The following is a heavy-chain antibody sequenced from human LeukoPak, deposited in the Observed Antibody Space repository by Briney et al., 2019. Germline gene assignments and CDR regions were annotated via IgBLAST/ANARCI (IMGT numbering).Heavy chain of an antibody. V-gene: IGHV3-21*01. D-gene: IGHD4-11*01. J-gene: IGHJ4*02. CDR2: ISSSSSYI. Sequence: GGSLRLSCAASGFTVSSNYMSWVRQAPGKGLEWVSSISSSSSYIYYADSVKGRFTISRDNAKNSLYLQMNSLRAEDTAVYYCARGESPVNTFDYWGQGTLVTVSS. CDR3: ARGESPVNTFDY. CDR1: GFTVSSNY.